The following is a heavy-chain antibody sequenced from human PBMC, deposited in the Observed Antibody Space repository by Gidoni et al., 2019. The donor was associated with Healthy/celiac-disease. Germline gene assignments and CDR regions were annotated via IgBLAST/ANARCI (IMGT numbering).Heavy chain of an antibody. J-gene: IGHJ3*02. D-gene: IGHD4-17*01. Sequence: QVQLQQWGAGLLKPSEPLSLTCAVHGGSFSGYYWSWIRQPPGKGLEWIGEINHSGSTNYNPSLKSRVTISVDTSKNQFSLKLSSVTAADTAVYYCARGPPSMTTVTTKTFDAFDIWGQGTMVTVSS. CDR3: ARGPPSMTTVTTKTFDAFDI. CDR2: INHSGST. V-gene: IGHV4-34*01. CDR1: GGSFSGYY.